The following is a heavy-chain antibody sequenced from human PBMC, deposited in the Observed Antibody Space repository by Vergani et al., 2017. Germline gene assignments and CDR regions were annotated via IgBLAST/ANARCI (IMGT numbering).Heavy chain of an antibody. V-gene: IGHV4-39*01. CDR2: IYYSGIT. CDR1: GGSITRSSYY. CDR3: ASGWDFGDSR. J-gene: IGHJ4*02. D-gene: IGHD4-17*01. Sequence: QLQLQESGPGLVKPSETLSLTCTVSGGSITRSSYYWGWIRQPPGKGLEWIGSIYYSGITYYNPSLKSRLTISVDASKNQFSLKLSSVTAPDTAVYYCASGWDFGDSRWGQGTLVTVSS.